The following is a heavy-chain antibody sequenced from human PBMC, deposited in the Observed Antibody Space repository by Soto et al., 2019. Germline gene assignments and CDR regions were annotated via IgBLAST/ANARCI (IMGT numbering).Heavy chain of an antibody. CDR1: GFTFSSYS. V-gene: IGHV3-21*01. Sequence: GGSLRLSCAASGFTFSSYSMNWVRQAPGKGLEWVSSISSSSSYIYYADSVKGRFTISRDNAKNSLYLQMNSLRAEDKAVYYCARELRYFDWLNAFDIWGQGTMVTVSS. CDR2: ISSSSSYI. CDR3: ARELRYFDWLNAFDI. J-gene: IGHJ3*02. D-gene: IGHD3-9*01.